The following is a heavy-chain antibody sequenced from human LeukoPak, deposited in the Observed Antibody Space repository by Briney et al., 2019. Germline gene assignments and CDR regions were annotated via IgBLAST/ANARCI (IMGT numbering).Heavy chain of an antibody. CDR1: GFTFTNNY. CDR3: ARGGSSSHFDS. J-gene: IGHJ4*02. V-gene: IGHV3-53*01. Sequence: GGSLRLSCAVSGFTFTNNYMSWVRQAPGKGLEWISVIYSGGNTYYAESVKGRFTISRDGSKNTLSLQMNSLRAEDTAVYYCARGGSSSHFDSWGQGTLVTVSS. D-gene: IGHD6-6*01. CDR2: IYSGGNT.